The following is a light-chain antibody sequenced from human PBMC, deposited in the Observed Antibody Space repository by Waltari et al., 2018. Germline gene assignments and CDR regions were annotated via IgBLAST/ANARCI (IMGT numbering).Light chain of an antibody. J-gene: IGKJ1*01. CDR3: QHYLRLPVT. CDR1: QSVSRA. V-gene: IGKV3-20*01. Sequence: EIVLTQSPGTLSLSLGERATLSGRASQSVSRALAWYQQKPGQAPRLLIYGASTRATGIPDRVSGSGSGTDFSLTISRLEPDDFAVYYCQHYLRLPVTFGQGTTVEI. CDR2: GAS.